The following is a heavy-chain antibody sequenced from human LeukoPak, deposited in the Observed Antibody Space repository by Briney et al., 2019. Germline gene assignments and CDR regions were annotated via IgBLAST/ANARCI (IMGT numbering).Heavy chain of an antibody. V-gene: IGHV1-46*01. Sequence: EASVKVSCKASGYTFTSYYMHWVRQAPGQGLEWMGIIDPSDGSTSCAQKFQGRVTMTRDRSTSTVYMELSSLRSEDTAVYYCARSKKKFDYWGQGTLVTVSP. J-gene: IGHJ4*02. CDR1: GYTFTSYY. CDR3: ARSKKKFDY. CDR2: IDPSDGST.